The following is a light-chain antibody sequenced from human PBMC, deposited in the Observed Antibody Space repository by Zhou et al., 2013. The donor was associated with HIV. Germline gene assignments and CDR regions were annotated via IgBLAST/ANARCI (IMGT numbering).Light chain of an antibody. J-gene: IGKJ2*01. CDR3: QQANSFPQT. V-gene: IGKV1-39*01. Sequence: DIQMTQSPSSLSASIGDRVTITCRASQTISRYLNWYQQKPGKAPKLLIYDASSVQSGVPSRFTGSGSGTDFTLTISSLQPEDFATYYCQQANSFPQTFGQGTKLEIK. CDR2: DAS. CDR1: QTISRY.